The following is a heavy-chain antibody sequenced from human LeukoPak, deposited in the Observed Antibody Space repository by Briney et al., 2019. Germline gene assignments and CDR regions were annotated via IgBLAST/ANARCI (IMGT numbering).Heavy chain of an antibody. D-gene: IGHD5-18*01. CDR3: ARTGYSYAKDC. Sequence: PGGSLRLSCAASGFTLSSYTMNWVRQAPGKGLEWVSYISSSSSTIYYADSVRGRFTISRDNAKNSLYLQMNSLRAEDTAVYYCARTGYSYAKDCWGQGTLVTVSS. CDR1: GFTLSSYT. J-gene: IGHJ4*02. CDR2: ISSSSSTI. V-gene: IGHV3-48*01.